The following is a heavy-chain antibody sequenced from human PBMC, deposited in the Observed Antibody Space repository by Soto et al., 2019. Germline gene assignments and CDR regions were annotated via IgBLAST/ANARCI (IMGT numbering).Heavy chain of an antibody. CDR2: INHSGST. V-gene: IGHV4-34*01. Sequence: QVQLQQWGAGLLKPSETLSLTCAVYGGSFSGYYWSWIRQPPGKGLEWIGEINHSGSTNYNPSLKSRVTISVDTSKNQFSLKLSSVTAADTAVYYCARGLGCSSTSCSYNWFDPWGQGTLVTVSS. CDR3: ARGLGCSSTSCSYNWFDP. J-gene: IGHJ5*02. CDR1: GGSFSGYY. D-gene: IGHD2-2*01.